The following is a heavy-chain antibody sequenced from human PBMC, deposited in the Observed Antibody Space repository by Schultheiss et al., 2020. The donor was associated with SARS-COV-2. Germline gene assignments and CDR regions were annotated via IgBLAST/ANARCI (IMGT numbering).Heavy chain of an antibody. CDR3: AKDRSGAVAGSGGWSDP. D-gene: IGHD6-13*01. CDR2: ISGSGGTT. V-gene: IGHV3-23*01. J-gene: IGHJ5*02. CDR1: GFTFSSCA. Sequence: GGSLRLSCTASGFTFSSCAMSWVRQDPGKGLEWVSSISGSGGTTYYADSVRGRFTISRDNSRNILYLQMSSLRAEDTAVYYCAKDRSGAVAGSGGWSDPWGQGTLVTVSS.